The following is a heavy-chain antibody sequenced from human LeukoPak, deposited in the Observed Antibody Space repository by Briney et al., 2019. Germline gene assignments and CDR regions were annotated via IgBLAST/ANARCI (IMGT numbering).Heavy chain of an antibody. CDR1: GSTLSDLS. D-gene: IGHD2-21*02. J-gene: IGHJ2*01. V-gene: IGHV1-24*01. Sequence: ASVKVSCKVSGSTLSDLSIHWVRQAPGKGLEYVGGSDPEDGERFHAQRFQGRVTMTWDTSMDTAYMELSSLRSEDTAVYYCVTDRARLFWYFDLWGRGTLVTVSS. CDR3: VTDRARLFWYFDL. CDR2: SDPEDGER.